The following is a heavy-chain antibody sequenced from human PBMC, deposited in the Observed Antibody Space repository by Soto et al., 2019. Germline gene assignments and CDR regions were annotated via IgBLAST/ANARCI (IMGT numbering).Heavy chain of an antibody. CDR1: GYSINSDDY. Sequence: SETLSLTCTVSGYSINSDDYWGWIRQPPGKGLEWIASIYHSVSTFYNPSLRSRVTMSVDTSKNQVSLKLNSVTTADTAVYYCARDRSTYGGGGTGEVKENWFDPWGPGTLVTVSS. J-gene: IGHJ5*02. D-gene: IGHD2-8*01. CDR2: IYHSVST. CDR3: ARDRSTYGGGGTGEVKENWFDP. V-gene: IGHV4-38-2*02.